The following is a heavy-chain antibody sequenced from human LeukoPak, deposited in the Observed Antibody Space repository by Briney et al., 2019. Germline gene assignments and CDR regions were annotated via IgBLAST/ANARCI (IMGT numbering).Heavy chain of an antibody. CDR1: GGSISSYY. CDR2: IYYSGST. Sequence: PSETLSLTCTVSGGSISSYYWSWIRQPPGKGLEWIGYIYYSGSTNYNPSLKSRVTISLDTSKNQFSLKLSSVTAADTAVYYCARRVTVTTDFDYWGQGTLVTVSS. V-gene: IGHV4-59*01. J-gene: IGHJ4*02. CDR3: ARRVTVTTDFDY. D-gene: IGHD4-17*01.